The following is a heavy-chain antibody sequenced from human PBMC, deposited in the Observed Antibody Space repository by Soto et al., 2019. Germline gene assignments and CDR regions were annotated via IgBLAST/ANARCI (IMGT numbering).Heavy chain of an antibody. Sequence: QVQLGQSGAEVKKPGSSVKVSCKASGGTFSLYAISWVRQAPGQGLVWMGGIIPIFGTANYAQKFQGRVTITADESTSTAYMELSSLRSEDTAVYYCARALALAADGLDDFDIWGQGTMVTVSS. CDR3: ARALALAADGLDDFDI. V-gene: IGHV1-69*01. D-gene: IGHD6-13*01. CDR2: IIPIFGTA. CDR1: GGTFSLYA. J-gene: IGHJ3*02.